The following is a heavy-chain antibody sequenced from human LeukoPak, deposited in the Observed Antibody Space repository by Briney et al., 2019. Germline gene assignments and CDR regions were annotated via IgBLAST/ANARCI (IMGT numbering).Heavy chain of an antibody. CDR3: TKHRGGWIDAFDI. CDR1: GFTFSSYA. V-gene: IGHV3-23*01. Sequence: PGGSLRLSCAASGFTFSSYAMTWVRQAPGKGLEWVSGISGSGGSSYSADSVEGRFTISRDNSKKTLYMQMNSLRAEDTAVYYCTKHRGGWIDAFDIWGQGTMVTVSS. J-gene: IGHJ3*02. D-gene: IGHD5-12*01. CDR2: ISGSGGSS.